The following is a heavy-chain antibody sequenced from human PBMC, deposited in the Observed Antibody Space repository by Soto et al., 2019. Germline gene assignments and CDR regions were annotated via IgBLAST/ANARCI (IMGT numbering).Heavy chain of an antibody. D-gene: IGHD4-17*01. CDR3: ARVQSSPGDYGEGLGGAIDY. CDR1: GGTFSSYA. CDR2: IIPIFGTA. Sequence: QVQLVQSGAEVKKPGSSVKVSCKASGGTFSSYAISWVRQAPGQGLEWMGGIIPIFGTANYAQKFQGRVTITADKSTSTAYMELSSLRSEDTAVYYCARVQSSPGDYGEGLGGAIDYWGQGTLVTVSS. V-gene: IGHV1-69*06. J-gene: IGHJ4*02.